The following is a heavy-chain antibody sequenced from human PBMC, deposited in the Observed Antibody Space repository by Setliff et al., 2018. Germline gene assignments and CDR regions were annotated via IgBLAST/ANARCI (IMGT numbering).Heavy chain of an antibody. CDR2: IIPIFGTA. CDR3: ARDLPRGGYYYYGMDV. J-gene: IGHJ6*02. CDR1: GRTFSSYA. D-gene: IGHD3-10*01. V-gene: IGHV1-69*05. Sequence: SVKVSCKASGRTFSSYAISWVRQAPGQGLEWMGGIIPIFGTANYAQKFQGRVTITTDESTSTAYMELSSLRSEDTAVYYCARDLPRGGYYYYGMDVWGQGTTVTVSS.